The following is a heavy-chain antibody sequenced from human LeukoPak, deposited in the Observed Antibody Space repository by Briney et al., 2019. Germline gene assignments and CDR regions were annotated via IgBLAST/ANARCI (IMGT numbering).Heavy chain of an antibody. CDR2: MNPNSGNT. Sequence: GASVKVSCKASGYTFTSYGISWVRQAPGQGLEWMGWMNPNSGNTGYAQKFQGRVTMTRNTSISTAYMELSSLRSEDTAVYYCARALNMVRPYWYFDLWGRGTLVTVSS. V-gene: IGHV1-8*02. D-gene: IGHD3-10*01. CDR3: ARALNMVRPYWYFDL. J-gene: IGHJ2*01. CDR1: GYTFTSYG.